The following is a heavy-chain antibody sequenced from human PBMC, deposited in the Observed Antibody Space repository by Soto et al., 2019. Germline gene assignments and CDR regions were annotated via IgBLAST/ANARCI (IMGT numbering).Heavy chain of an antibody. D-gene: IGHD1-20*01. CDR2: LSDDGSYK. CDR1: GVNFRSYG. J-gene: IGHJ3*02. Sequence: GGSRILSCAASGVNFRSYGMYWVRQAPVNGLAWIAVLSDDGSYKYSKDAVKGSFTISRDNSKSTVELQLSSLKSEDTAVYYCAKGRIPGTTHDGLNIW. V-gene: IGHV3-30*18. CDR3: AKGRIPGTTHDGLNI.